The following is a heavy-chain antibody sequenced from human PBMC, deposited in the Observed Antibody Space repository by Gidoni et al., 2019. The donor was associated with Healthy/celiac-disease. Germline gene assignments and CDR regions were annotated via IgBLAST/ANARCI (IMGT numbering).Heavy chain of an antibody. J-gene: IGHJ3*02. Sequence: QVQLVESGGGVVQPGRSLTLSCAASGFTFSSYAMHWVRQAPGKGLEWVAVISYDGSNKYYADSVKGRFTISRDNSKNTLYLQMNSLRAEDTAVYYCARYPGIAAGAMAFDIWGQGTMVTVSS. CDR1: GFTFSSYA. V-gene: IGHV3-30-3*01. D-gene: IGHD6-13*01. CDR3: ARYPGIAAGAMAFDI. CDR2: ISYDGSNK.